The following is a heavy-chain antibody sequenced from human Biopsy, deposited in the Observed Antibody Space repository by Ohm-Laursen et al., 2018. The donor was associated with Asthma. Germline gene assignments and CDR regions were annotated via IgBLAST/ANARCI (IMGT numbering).Heavy chain of an antibody. J-gene: IGHJ4*02. CDR2: INSVFGTT. CDR1: GGTFNTYV. D-gene: IGHD2-2*01. CDR3: ARRAGSCISRTCYSLDF. V-gene: IGHV1-69*13. Sequence: SVKVSCKPLGGTFNTYVIGWVRQAPGQGLEWMGGINSVFGTTTYPQKFQDRVTITADDSTSTVYMELSSLRSEDTAVYYCARRAGSCISRTCYSLDFWGQGTLVTVSS.